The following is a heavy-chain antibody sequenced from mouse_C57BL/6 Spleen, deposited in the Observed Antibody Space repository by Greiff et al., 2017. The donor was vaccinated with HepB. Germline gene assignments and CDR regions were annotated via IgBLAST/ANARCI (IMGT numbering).Heavy chain of an antibody. Sequence: QVQLQQSGAELVMPGASVKLSCKASGYTFTSYWMHWVKQRPGQGLEWIGEIDPSDSYTNYNQKFKGKSTLTVDKSSSTAYMQLSSLTSEDSAVYYCARSDDYWGQGTTLTVSS. CDR2: IDPSDSYT. CDR3: ARSDDY. J-gene: IGHJ2*01. CDR1: GYTFTSYW. V-gene: IGHV1-69*01.